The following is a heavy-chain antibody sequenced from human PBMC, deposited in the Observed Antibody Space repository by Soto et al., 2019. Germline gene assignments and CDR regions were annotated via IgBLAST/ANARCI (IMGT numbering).Heavy chain of an antibody. D-gene: IGHD1-20*01. CDR1: GYSFSDYD. V-gene: IGHV1-8*01. CDR2: MNPNSGNT. CDR3: ARDNRYNWNDEGWFDP. J-gene: IGHJ5*02. Sequence: QVQLVQSGAEVKKPGASVKVSCKASGYSFSDYDINWVRQATGQGPEWRGWMNPNSGNTGYAQKFQGRVTMTRNTSINTAYMELSSMGSEETAVYYCARDNRYNWNDEGWFDPWGQGTLVTVSS.